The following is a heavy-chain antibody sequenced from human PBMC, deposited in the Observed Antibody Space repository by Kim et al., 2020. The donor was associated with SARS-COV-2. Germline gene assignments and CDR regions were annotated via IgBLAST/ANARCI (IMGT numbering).Heavy chain of an antibody. J-gene: IGHJ4*02. Sequence: RYSPALKGRLTITKDTSENQVVLTMTNMDPVDTATYYCAHRRAVAGILFDYWGQGTLVTVSS. D-gene: IGHD6-19*01. CDR3: AHRRAVAGILFDY. V-gene: IGHV2-5*01.